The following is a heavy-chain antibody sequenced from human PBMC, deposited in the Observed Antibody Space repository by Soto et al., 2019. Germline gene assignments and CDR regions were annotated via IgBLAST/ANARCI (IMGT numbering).Heavy chain of an antibody. CDR3: ARGMNSGWSSGGYYYYYGMDV. CDR1: GFTFSSYD. D-gene: IGHD6-19*01. J-gene: IGHJ6*02. Sequence: GSLRLSCAASGFTFSSYDMHWVRQATGKGLEWVSAIGTAGDTYYPGSVKGRFTISRENAKNSLYLQMNSLRAEDTAVYYCARGMNSGWSSGGYYYYYGMDVWGQGTTVTVSS. V-gene: IGHV3-13*01. CDR2: IGTAGDT.